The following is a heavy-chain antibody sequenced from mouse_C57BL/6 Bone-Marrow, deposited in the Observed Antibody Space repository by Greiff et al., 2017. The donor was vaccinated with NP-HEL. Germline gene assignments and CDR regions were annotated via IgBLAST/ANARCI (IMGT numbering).Heavy chain of an antibody. CDR3: AIEAVYDGYYGGTY. V-gene: IGHV1-74*01. D-gene: IGHD2-3*01. J-gene: IGHJ3*01. Sequence: QVQLKQPGAELVKPGASVKVSCKASGYTFTSYWMHWVKQRPGQGLEWIGRIHPSDSDTNYNQKFKGKATLTVDKSSSTAYMQLSSLTSEDSAVYYCAIEAVYDGYYGGTYWGQGTLVTVSA. CDR1: GYTFTSYW. CDR2: IHPSDSDT.